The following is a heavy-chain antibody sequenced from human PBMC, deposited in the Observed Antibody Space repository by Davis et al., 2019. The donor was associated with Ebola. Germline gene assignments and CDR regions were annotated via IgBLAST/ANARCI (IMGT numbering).Heavy chain of an antibody. CDR3: ARGNVDTAMDEGFDY. V-gene: IGHV3-30*03. D-gene: IGHD5-18*01. Sequence: GESLKISCAASGFTFSSYGMHWVRQAPGKGLEWVAVISYDGSNKYYADSVKGRFTISRDNSKNTLYLQMNSLRAEDTAVYYCARGNVDTAMDEGFDYWGQGTLVTVSS. J-gene: IGHJ4*02. CDR2: ISYDGSNK. CDR1: GFTFSSYG.